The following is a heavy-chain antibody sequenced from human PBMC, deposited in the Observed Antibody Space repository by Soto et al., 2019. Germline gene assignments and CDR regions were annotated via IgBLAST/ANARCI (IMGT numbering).Heavy chain of an antibody. CDR1: GFTFSSYW. J-gene: IGHJ4*02. CDR3: ARVRTPFKYYFDY. CDR2: IKQDGSEK. Sequence: EVQLVESGGGLVQPGGSLRLSCAASGFTFSSYWMSWVRQAPGKGLEWVANIKQDGSEKYYVDSVKVRFTISRDNAKNSLYLQMNSLRAEDTAVYYCARVRTPFKYYFDYWGQGTLVTVSS. V-gene: IGHV3-7*01.